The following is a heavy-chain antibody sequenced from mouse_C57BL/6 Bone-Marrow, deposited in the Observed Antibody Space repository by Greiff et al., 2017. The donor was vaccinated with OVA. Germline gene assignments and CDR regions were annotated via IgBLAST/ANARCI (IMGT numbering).Heavy chain of an antibody. V-gene: IGHV1-82*01. J-gene: IGHJ4*01. Sequence: VKLVESGPELVKPGASVKISCKASGYAFSSSWMNWVKQRPGTGLEWIGRIYPGDGDTNDNGKFKGKATLTADKSSSTAYMQLSSLTSEDSAVYFCGGDFPYAMDYWGQGTSVTVSS. CDR1: GYAFSSSW. CDR2: IYPGDGDT. CDR3: GGDFPYAMDY. D-gene: IGHD2-13*01.